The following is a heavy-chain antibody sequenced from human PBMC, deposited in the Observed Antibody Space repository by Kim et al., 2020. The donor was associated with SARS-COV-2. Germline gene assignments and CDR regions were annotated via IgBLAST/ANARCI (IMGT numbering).Heavy chain of an antibody. Sequence: GGSLRLSCAASGFTFSSYAMHWVRQAPGKGLEWVAVISYDGSNKYYADSVKGRFTISRDNSKNTLYLQMNSLRAEDTAVYYCARDRHYYDSALIFGYWGQGTLVTVSS. CDR1: GFTFSSYA. D-gene: IGHD3-22*01. J-gene: IGHJ4*02. CDR3: ARDRHYYDSALIFGY. V-gene: IGHV3-30-3*01. CDR2: ISYDGSNK.